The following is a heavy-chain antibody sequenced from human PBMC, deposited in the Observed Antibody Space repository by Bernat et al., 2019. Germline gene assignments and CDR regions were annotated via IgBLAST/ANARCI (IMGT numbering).Heavy chain of an antibody. CDR1: GFTFSSYS. D-gene: IGHD5-12*01. V-gene: IGHV3-48*02. CDR2: ISSSSSTR. CDR3: ARDFPTGYSGYDYYYYGMDV. Sequence: EVQLVESGGGLVQPGGSLILSCAASGFTFSSYSMNWVRQAPGKGLEWVSYISSSSSTRYYADSVKGRFTITRDNAKNSLYLQMSSLRDEDTAVYYCARDFPTGYSGYDYYYYGMDVWGQGTTVTVSS. J-gene: IGHJ6*02.